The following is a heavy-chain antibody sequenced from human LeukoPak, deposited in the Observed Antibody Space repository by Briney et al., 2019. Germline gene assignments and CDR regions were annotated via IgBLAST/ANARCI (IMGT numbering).Heavy chain of an antibody. CDR1: GGSISSYY. V-gene: IGHV4-39*01. CDR2: IYYSGST. CDR3: ATQRGYSYGYLNWFDP. Sequence: SETLSLTCTVSGGSISSYYWGWIRQPPGKGLEWIGSIYYSGSTYYNPSLKSRVTISVDTSKNQFSLKLSSVTAADTAVYYCATQRGYSYGYLNWFDPWGQGTLVTVSS. D-gene: IGHD5-18*01. J-gene: IGHJ5*02.